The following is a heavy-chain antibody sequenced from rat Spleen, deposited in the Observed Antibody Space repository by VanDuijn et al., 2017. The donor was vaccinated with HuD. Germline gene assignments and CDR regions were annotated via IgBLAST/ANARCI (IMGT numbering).Heavy chain of an antibody. J-gene: IGHJ3*01. D-gene: IGHD1-11*01. CDR2: ILYAGDVT. Sequence: EVQLVESGGGLVQPGRSLKLSCAASGFTFSDYAMAWVRQAPKKGLEWVATILYAGDVTHYRDSVKGRFTISRDDAKNIQYLQMDSLRSEDTATYYCTRHGGLRNWFAHWGQGTLVTVSS. CDR3: TRHGGLRNWFAH. CDR1: GFTFSDYA. V-gene: IGHV5-17*01.